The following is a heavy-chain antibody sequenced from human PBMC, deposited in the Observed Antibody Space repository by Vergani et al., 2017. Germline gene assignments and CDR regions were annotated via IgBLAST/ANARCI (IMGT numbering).Heavy chain of an antibody. CDR2: VEDSGYF. V-gene: IGHV4-59*01. D-gene: IGHD1-14*01. Sequence: QVQLQESGPGLVRPSETLSLTCTVSGGSLSGYYWNWIRQTPGEGLEWIGYVEDSGYFNYNPSLKTRVSMSSDTSNNQFSLMLSSVTVADTAVYYCARPIVCGNPPDYFDNWGQGTLVTVSS. CDR3: ARPIVCGNPPDYFDN. J-gene: IGHJ4*02. CDR1: GGSLSGYY.